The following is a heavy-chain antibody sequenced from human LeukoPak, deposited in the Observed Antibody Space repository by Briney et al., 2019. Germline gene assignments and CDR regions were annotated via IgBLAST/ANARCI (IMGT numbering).Heavy chain of an antibody. CDR1: GGSISSYY. D-gene: IGHD3-9*01. V-gene: IGHV4-4*07. CDR3: ARDRTVRSDILTGYYALNWFDP. J-gene: IGHJ5*02. CDR2: IYTSGST. Sequence: SETLSLTCTVSGGSISSYYWSWIRQPAGKGLEWIGRIYTSGSTNYNPSLKSRVTMSVDTSKNQFSLKLSSVTAADTAVYYCARDRTVRSDILTGYYALNWFDPWGQGTLVTVSS.